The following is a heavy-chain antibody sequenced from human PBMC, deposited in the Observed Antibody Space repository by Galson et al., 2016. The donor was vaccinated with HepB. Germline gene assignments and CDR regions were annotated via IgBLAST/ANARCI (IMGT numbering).Heavy chain of an antibody. CDR3: ARDGTDYRHHFDY. V-gene: IGHV1-18*04. Sequence: SVKVSCKASGYTFNSYTITWVRQAPGQGLQWMGWISPYNGVTNYDQKLQGRVPMTTDTPTSPAYMELRGLRSDDTAVYYCARDGTDYRHHFDYWGQGTLVTVSS. CDR1: GYTFNSYT. CDR2: ISPYNGVT. J-gene: IGHJ4*02. D-gene: IGHD3-16*02.